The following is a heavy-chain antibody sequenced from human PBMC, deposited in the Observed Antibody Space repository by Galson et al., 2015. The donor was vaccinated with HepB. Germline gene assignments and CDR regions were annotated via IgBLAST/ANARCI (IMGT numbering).Heavy chain of an antibody. CDR3: ARWVRRYCSGGSCYPDYYFDP. Sequence: TLSLTCTVSGGSISSGSYYWSWIRQPAGKGLEWIGRIYTSGSTNYNPSLKSRVTISVDTSKNQFSLKLSSVTAADTAVYYCARWVRRYCSGGSCYPDYYFDPWGQGTLVTVSS. J-gene: IGHJ4*02. D-gene: IGHD2-15*01. CDR1: GGSISSGSYY. CDR2: IYTSGST. V-gene: IGHV4-61*02.